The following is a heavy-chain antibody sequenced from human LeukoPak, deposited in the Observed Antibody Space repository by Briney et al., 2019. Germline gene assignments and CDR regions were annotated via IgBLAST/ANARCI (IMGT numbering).Heavy chain of an antibody. Sequence: PGGSLRLSCAASGFTFDDYGMSWVRQAPGKGLEWVSGINWNGGSTGYADSVKGRFTISRDNAKNSLYLQMNSLRAEDTALYHCARKGGRASPFDYWGQGTLVTVSS. V-gene: IGHV3-20*01. J-gene: IGHJ4*02. CDR1: GFTFDDYG. D-gene: IGHD1-26*01. CDR2: INWNGGST. CDR3: ARKGGRASPFDY.